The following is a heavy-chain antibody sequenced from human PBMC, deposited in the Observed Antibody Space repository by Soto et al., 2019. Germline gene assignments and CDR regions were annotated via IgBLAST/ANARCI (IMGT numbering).Heavy chain of an antibody. CDR2: ISFDGGDK. CDR3: AREGEAFDI. CDR1: GFTFRNYA. V-gene: IGHV3-30*04. D-gene: IGHD3-16*01. J-gene: IGHJ3*02. Sequence: QVQLVESGGGVVQPGRSLRLSCVASGFTFRNYAIHWVRQAPGKGLEWVAVISFDGGDKYYADSVKGRFTISRDNSKNTLSLQMNSLRTEDTAVFYCAREGEAFDIWGQGTMVTVSS.